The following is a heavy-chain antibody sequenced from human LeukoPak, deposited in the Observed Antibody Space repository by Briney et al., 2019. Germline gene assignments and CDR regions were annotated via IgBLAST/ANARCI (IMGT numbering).Heavy chain of an antibody. D-gene: IGHD1-26*01. Sequence: PGRSLRLSWAASGLTFRNYGMHWVRQAPGKGLEWVAIIWCDGSNKYYANSVKGRFTISRDNSKNTLYLQMGSLRAEDMAVYYCARVGDVGPFDYWGQGTLVTVSS. J-gene: IGHJ4*02. V-gene: IGHV3-33*08. CDR2: IWCDGSNK. CDR1: GLTFRNYG. CDR3: ARVGDVGPFDY.